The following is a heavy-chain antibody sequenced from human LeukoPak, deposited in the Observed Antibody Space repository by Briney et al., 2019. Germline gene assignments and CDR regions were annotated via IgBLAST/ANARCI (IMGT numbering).Heavy chain of an antibody. Sequence: GASVKVSCKASGYTFTSYAMHWVRQAPGQRLEWMGWINAGNGNTKYSQKFQGRVTITADESTSTAYMELSSLRSEDTAVYYCARSGLYYDFWSGYFSSHIYNWFDPWGQGTLVTVSS. CDR2: INAGNGNT. CDR1: GYTFTSYA. CDR3: ARSGLYYDFWSGYFSSHIYNWFDP. D-gene: IGHD3-3*01. V-gene: IGHV1-3*01. J-gene: IGHJ5*02.